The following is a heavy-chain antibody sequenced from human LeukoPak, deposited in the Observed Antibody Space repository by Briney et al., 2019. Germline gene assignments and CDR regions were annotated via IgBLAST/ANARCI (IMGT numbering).Heavy chain of an antibody. D-gene: IGHD4-17*01. CDR2: ISGSGGST. CDR1: GFTFSSYA. J-gene: IGHJ6*02. CDR3: AKHQQVYGDSLMDV. V-gene: IGHV3-23*01. Sequence: PGGSLRLSCAASGFTFSSYAMSWVRQAPGKGLEWVSAISGSGGSTYYADSVKGRFTISRDNSKNTLYLQMNSLRGEDTAVYYYAKHQQVYGDSLMDVWGQGTTVTVSS.